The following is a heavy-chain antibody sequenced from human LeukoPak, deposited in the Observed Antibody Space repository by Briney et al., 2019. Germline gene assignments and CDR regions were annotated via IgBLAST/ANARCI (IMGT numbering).Heavy chain of an antibody. CDR2: IDYSGST. D-gene: IGHD3-9*01. Sequence: SETLSLTCAVYSGTISGYYWSWIRQSPGSRLEWIGQIDYSGSTNYNPSLKSRVTISVDTSKNQFSLKLNSVTAADTAVYFCALDISNYYFRGMNVWGQGTTVTVSS. CDR3: ALDISNYYFRGMNV. V-gene: IGHV4-34*08. J-gene: IGHJ6*02. CDR1: SGTISGYY.